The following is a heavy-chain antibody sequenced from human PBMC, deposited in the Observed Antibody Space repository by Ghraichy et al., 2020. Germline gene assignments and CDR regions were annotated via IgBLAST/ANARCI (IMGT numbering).Heavy chain of an antibody. J-gene: IGHJ4*02. CDR1: GGSINTYY. CDR2: IYYSGST. CDR3: ARGGSGPEWLVFRY. Sequence: SETLSLTCTVSGGSINTYYWSWIRPPPGKGLEWIGYIYYSGSTNYNPSLESRVTISVDTSKNQFSLKLSSVTAADTAVYYCARGGSGPEWLVFRYWGQGTLVTVSS. V-gene: IGHV4-59*01. D-gene: IGHD6-19*01.